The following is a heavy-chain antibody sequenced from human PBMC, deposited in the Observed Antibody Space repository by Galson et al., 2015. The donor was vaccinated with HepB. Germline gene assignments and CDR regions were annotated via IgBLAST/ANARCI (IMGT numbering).Heavy chain of an antibody. J-gene: IGHJ6*03. CDR3: VRHGGLQTSYYYYMDV. CDR1: GGSITSAF. Sequence: SETLSLTCTVSGGSITSAFWSWVRQTPGKGLEWIGYIYYIGTTNYNPSLKSRVTISVDTSQNQFSLSLTSVTAADTAIYYCVRHGGLQTSYYYYMDVWGKGTTVSVSS. V-gene: IGHV4-59*01. D-gene: IGHD2-15*01. CDR2: IYYIGTT.